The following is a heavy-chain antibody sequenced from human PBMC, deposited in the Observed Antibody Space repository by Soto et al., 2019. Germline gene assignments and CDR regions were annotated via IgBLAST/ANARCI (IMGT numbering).Heavy chain of an antibody. D-gene: IGHD2-21*01. CDR1: GGSISSYY. Sequence: SETLSLTCTVSGGSISSYYWSWIRQPPGKGLEWIGYIYYNGSTNYSPSLKSRVTISVDTSKNQFSLKLRSVTAEDTAVYYCVRECGECNPNWFDPWGQGTQVTVSS. V-gene: IGHV4-59*01. CDR3: VRECGECNPNWFDP. J-gene: IGHJ5*02. CDR2: IYYNGST.